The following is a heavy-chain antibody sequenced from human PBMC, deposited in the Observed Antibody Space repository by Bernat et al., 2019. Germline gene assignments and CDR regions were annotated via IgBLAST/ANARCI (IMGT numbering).Heavy chain of an antibody. J-gene: IGHJ4*02. CDR3: ARGVSSSWSRIDY. D-gene: IGHD6-13*01. Sequence: EVQLVQSGAEVKKPGESLKISCKASGYTFTNYWIAWVRQMPGKGLEWMGIIYPGDSDTRYSPSFQGQVTISADKSISTAYMQWSSLKASDTAMYYCARGVSSSWSRIDYWGQGTLVTVSS. CDR2: IYPGDSDT. V-gene: IGHV5-51*03. CDR1: GYTFTNYW.